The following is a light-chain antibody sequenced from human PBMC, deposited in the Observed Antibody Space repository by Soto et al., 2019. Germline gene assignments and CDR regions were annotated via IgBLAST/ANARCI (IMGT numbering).Light chain of an antibody. V-gene: IGKV1-5*01. CDR2: DAS. Sequence: DIQMTQSPSTLSASVGDRVSITCRASQSISSWLAWYQQKPGKAPKFLIYDASGLESGVPSRFSGSGSGTEFTLTISSLQPDDFATYYCQQYSSYPWTFDQGTKVDIK. CDR1: QSISSW. J-gene: IGKJ1*01. CDR3: QQYSSYPWT.